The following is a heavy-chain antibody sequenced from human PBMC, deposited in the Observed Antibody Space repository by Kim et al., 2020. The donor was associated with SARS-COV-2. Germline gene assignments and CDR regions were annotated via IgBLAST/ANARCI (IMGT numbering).Heavy chain of an antibody. J-gene: IGHJ3*02. Sequence: GGSLRLSCAASGFTFSSYAMHWVRQAPGKGLEWVAVISYDGSNKYYVDSVKGRFTISRDNSKNTLYLQMNSLRAEDTAVYYCARDRGSASPGAFDIWGQGTMVTVSS. CDR3: ARDRGSASPGAFDI. D-gene: IGHD3-10*01. CDR2: ISYDGSNK. CDR1: GFTFSSYA. V-gene: IGHV3-30*04.